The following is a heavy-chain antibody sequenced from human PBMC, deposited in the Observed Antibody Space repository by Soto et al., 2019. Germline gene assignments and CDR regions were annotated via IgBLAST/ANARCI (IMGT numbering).Heavy chain of an antibody. CDR1: GYTFTSYY. J-gene: IGHJ4*02. V-gene: IGHV1-46*03. CDR2: INPSGGST. D-gene: IGHD1-7*01. CDR3: ARPVTGTLLDY. Sequence: QVQLVQSGAEVKKPGASVKVSCKASGYTFTSYYMHWVRQAPGQGLEWMGIINPSGGSTSYAQKFQGRVSMTRDTSTGTVNMELRSLRSEETAVYYWARPVTGTLLDYWGQGTLVTVSS.